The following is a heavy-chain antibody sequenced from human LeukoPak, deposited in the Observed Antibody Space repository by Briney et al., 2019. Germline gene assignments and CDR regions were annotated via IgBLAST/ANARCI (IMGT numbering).Heavy chain of an antibody. J-gene: IGHJ4*02. V-gene: IGHV3-23*01. D-gene: IGHD6-13*01. CDR3: AKVPRAAAGPPYFDY. CDR2: ISGSGGST. CDR1: GFTFSSYA. Sequence: GGSLRLSCAASGFTFSSYAMSWVRQAPGKGLEWVSAISGSGGSTYYADSVKGRFTISGDNSKNTLYLQMNSLRAEDTAVYYCAKVPRAAAGPPYFDYWGQGTLVTVSS.